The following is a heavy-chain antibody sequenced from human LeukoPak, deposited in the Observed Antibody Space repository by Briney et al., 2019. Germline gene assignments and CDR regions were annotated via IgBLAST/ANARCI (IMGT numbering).Heavy chain of an antibody. V-gene: IGHV3-53*01. D-gene: IGHD1-1*01. CDR3: AGGTYFFDN. Sequence: GGSLRLSCAASGFTVNSNYMNWVRQAPGKGLEWVSVLYSGGSTDHADFVKGRFTISRDNSKNTLYLQMNSLTAEDTAIYYCAGGTYFFDNWGQGTLVTVSS. J-gene: IGHJ4*02. CDR1: GFTVNSNY. CDR2: LYSGGST.